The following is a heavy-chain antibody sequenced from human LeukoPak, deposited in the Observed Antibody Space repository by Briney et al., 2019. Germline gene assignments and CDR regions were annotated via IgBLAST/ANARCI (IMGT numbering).Heavy chain of an antibody. CDR3: VRDWEGFNFDI. Sequence: PSETLSLTCTVSGGSVRSYYWSWIRRPPGEGLEWIAYIHNSGSTNYNPSLKSRVTISVDTSKNHFSLKLSSVTAADTAVYYCVRDWEGFNFDIWGQGTMVTVSS. D-gene: IGHD1-26*01. CDR2: IHNSGST. V-gene: IGHV4-59*02. CDR1: GGSVRSYY. J-gene: IGHJ3*02.